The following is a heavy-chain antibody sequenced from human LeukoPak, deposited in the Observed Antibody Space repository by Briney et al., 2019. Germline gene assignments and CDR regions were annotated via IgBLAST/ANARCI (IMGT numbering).Heavy chain of an antibody. J-gene: IGHJ1*01. CDR1: GFTFSRYW. Sequence: GGSLRLSCEASGFTFSRYWMHWVRQAPGKGPVWVSRIKSDGKTNYADSVKGRFTISRDNAKNTVSLQMDSLRAEDTGVYYCARAPSEVGGYYPEYFRHWGQGTLVTVSS. CDR3: ARAPSEVGGYYPEYFRH. D-gene: IGHD3-22*01. V-gene: IGHV3-74*01. CDR2: IKSDGKT.